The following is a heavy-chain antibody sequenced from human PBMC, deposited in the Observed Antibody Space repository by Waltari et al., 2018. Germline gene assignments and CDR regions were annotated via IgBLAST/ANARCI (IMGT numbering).Heavy chain of an antibody. V-gene: IGHV3-23*01. CDR1: GFMFSIYP. Sequence: EGQLLESGGGLVQTGGSLRLSCAASGFMFSIYPMTWVRQAPGKGLEWVSNIIADGRSRNYADSVKGRFTISRDNSKNILDLQMNTLRAEDTAVYFCAKADFGNPYWFFDLWGRGTLLTVSS. CDR3: AKADFGNPYWFFDL. CDR2: IIADGRSR. D-gene: IGHD3-10*01. J-gene: IGHJ2*01.